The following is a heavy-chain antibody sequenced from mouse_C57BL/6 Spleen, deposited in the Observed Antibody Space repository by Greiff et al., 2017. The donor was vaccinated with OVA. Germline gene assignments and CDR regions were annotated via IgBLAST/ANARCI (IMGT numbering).Heavy chain of an antibody. Sequence: QVQLQQSGPELVKPGASVKISCKASGYAFSSSWMNWVKQRPGKGLEWIGRIYPGDGDTNYNGKFKGKATLTADKSSSTAYMQLSSLTSEDSAVYCCAPYDGYYSAMDYWGQGTSVTVSS. V-gene: IGHV1-82*01. CDR1: GYAFSSSW. CDR2: IYPGDGDT. CDR3: APYDGYYSAMDY. D-gene: IGHD2-3*01. J-gene: IGHJ4*01.